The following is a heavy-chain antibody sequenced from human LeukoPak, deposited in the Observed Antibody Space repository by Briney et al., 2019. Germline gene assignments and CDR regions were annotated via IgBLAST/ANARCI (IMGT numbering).Heavy chain of an antibody. CDR3: ARDARELETKTDYYFDY. V-gene: IGHV3-66*01. Sequence: PGGSLRLSCAASEFSVGSNYMTWVRQAPGKGLEWVSLIYSGGSTYYADSVKGRFTISRDNSKNTLYLQMNSLRAEDTAVYYCARDARELETKTDYYFDYWGQGTLVTVSS. J-gene: IGHJ4*02. CDR1: EFSVGSNY. CDR2: IYSGGST. D-gene: IGHD1-26*01.